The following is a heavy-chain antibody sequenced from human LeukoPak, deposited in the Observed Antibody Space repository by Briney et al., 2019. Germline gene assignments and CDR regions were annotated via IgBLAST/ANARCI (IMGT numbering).Heavy chain of an antibody. Sequence: GGSLRLSCAASGFTFSNFAMSWVRQAPGKGLEWVSTISGGGGSTYFADSVKGRFTISRDSSKNMLYLQMNSLRAEDTAVYYCARWDSRDGDYENNYYYYYGMDVWGQGTTVTVSS. J-gene: IGHJ6*02. D-gene: IGHD4-17*01. CDR3: ARWDSRDGDYENNYYYYYGMDV. CDR2: ISGGGGST. CDR1: GFTFSNFA. V-gene: IGHV3-23*01.